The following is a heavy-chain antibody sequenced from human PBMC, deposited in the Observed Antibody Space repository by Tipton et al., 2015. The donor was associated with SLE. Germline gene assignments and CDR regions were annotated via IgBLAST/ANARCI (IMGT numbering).Heavy chain of an antibody. V-gene: IGHV4-61*09. CDR3: ARLADGNRNWFDP. CDR2: VYTTGSS. J-gene: IGHJ5*02. CDR1: GGSISSSSHY. Sequence: TLSLTCTVSGGSISSSSHYWSWIRQPAGRGLEWIGHVYTTGSSNYNPSLESRVTISIDTSTNQFSLKVKSVTAADTAVYYCARLADGNRNWFDPWGQGTLVTVSS. D-gene: IGHD6-13*01.